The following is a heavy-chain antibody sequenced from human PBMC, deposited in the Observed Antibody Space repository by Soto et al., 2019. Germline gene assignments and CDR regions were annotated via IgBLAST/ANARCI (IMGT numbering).Heavy chain of an antibody. CDR2: ISGSGGST. D-gene: IGHD2-21*01. V-gene: IGHV3-23*01. CDR3: ANDYTTYCGGDCSQPPYYFDY. J-gene: IGHJ4*02. Sequence: GGSLRLSCAASGFTFSSYAMSWVRQAPGKGLEWVSAISGSGGSTYYADSVKGRFTISRDNSKNTLYLQMNSLRAEDTAVYYCANDYTTYCGGDCSQPPYYFDYWGQGALVTVSS. CDR1: GFTFSSYA.